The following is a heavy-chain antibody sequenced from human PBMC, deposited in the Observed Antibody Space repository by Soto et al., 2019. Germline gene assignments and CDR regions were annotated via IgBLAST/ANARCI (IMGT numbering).Heavy chain of an antibody. D-gene: IGHD3-10*01. J-gene: IGHJ4*02. Sequence: GGSLRLSCAASGFTFSSYAMSWVRQAPGKGLEWVSAISGSGGSTYYADSVKGRFTISRANSKNTLYLQMNSLRAEDTAVYYCAKYLTTTSMVRGVIMPGFDYWGQGTLVTVSS. CDR2: ISGSGGST. V-gene: IGHV3-23*01. CDR1: GFTFSSYA. CDR3: AKYLTTTSMVRGVIMPGFDY.